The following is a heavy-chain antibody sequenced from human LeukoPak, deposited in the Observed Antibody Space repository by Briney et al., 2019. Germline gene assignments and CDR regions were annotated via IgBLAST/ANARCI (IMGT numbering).Heavy chain of an antibody. CDR1: GDSISGNSYY. Sequence: SETLSLTRIVSGDSISGNSYYWGWIRQPPGTGLEWIGSFFYSGSTHYNPSLKSRVTISVDTSKSQFSLRLNSVTAADTAVYYCARHHCSSTGCPPDYWGQGTLVTVSS. CDR3: ARHHCSSTGCPPDY. D-gene: IGHD2-2*01. CDR2: FFYSGST. J-gene: IGHJ4*02. V-gene: IGHV4-39*01.